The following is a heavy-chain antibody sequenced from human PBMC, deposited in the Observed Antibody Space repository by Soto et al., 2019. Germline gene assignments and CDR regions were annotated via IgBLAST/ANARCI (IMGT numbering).Heavy chain of an antibody. D-gene: IGHD6-13*01. CDR1: GFTFSSHS. J-gene: IGHJ6*03. CDR2: ISSGSSTI. Sequence: PGGSLRLSCAASGFTFSSHSLNWVRQAPGKGLEWVSYISSGSSTIYYADSVKGRFTISRDNAKNSLYLQMNSLRAEDTAVYYCAREAAAAGTYYYYYYMDVWGKGTTVTVSS. CDR3: AREAAAAGTYYYYYYMDV. V-gene: IGHV3-48*01.